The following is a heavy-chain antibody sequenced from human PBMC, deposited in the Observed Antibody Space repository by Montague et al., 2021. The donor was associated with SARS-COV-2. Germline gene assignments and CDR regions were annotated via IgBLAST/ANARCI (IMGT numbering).Heavy chain of an antibody. CDR2: IYWDDDG. CDR3: ARTWAYGAGSYGVDP. J-gene: IGHJ5*02. CDR1: GFSLSTDGMG. Sequence: PALVKPTQTLTLTCIFSGFSLSTDGMGVGWIRQPPGRALEWLARIYWDDDGRYSPSLRSRLTITKDTSKNQVVLTMTNMDPVNTATYYCARTWAYGAGSYGVDPWGQGTLVTVSS. D-gene: IGHD3-10*01. V-gene: IGHV2-5*02.